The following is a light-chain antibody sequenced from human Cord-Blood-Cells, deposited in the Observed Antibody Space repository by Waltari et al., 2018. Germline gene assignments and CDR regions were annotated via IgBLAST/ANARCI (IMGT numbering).Light chain of an antibody. J-gene: IGLJ2*01. V-gene: IGLV1-44*01. CDR3: AAWDDSLNGVV. CDR2: SNK. Sequence: QTVLTQPPSASGTPGQRVTISCSGTSSNLGSNTVNWYQQLPGTAPKLIIYSNKQRPSGVPDRFSGSKSGTSASLAISGLQSEDEADYYCAAWDDSLNGVVFGGGTKLTVL. CDR1: SSNLGSNT.